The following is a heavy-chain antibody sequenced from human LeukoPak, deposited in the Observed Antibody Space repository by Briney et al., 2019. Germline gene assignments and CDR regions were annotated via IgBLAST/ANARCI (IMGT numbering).Heavy chain of an antibody. Sequence: LTGGSLRLSCADSGITFSRYWMSWVRQAPGKGLEWVANIKQDGSEKYYVDSVKGRFTISRDNAKNSLYLQMNSLRAEDTAVYYCARDLGGWYYADYFDYWGQGTLVTVSS. D-gene: IGHD3-3*01. J-gene: IGHJ4*02. V-gene: IGHV3-7*03. CDR2: IKQDGSEK. CDR3: ARDLGGWYYADYFDY. CDR1: GITFSRYW.